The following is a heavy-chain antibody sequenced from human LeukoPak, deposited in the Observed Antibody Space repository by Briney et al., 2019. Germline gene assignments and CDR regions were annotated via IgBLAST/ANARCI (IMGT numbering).Heavy chain of an antibody. CDR1: GFTFSSYG. D-gene: IGHD6-13*01. Sequence: TGGSLRLSCAASGFTFSSYGMNWVRQAPGKGLEWVSSISSSSSYIYYADSVKGRFTISRDNAKNSLYLQMNSLRAEDTAVYYCARRPAAAANWFDPWGQGTLVTVSS. J-gene: IGHJ5*02. CDR2: ISSSSSYI. CDR3: ARRPAAAANWFDP. V-gene: IGHV3-21*01.